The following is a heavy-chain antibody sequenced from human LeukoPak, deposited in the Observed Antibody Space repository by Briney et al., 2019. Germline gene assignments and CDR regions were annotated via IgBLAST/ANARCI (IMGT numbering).Heavy chain of an antibody. CDR3: ARDSNYYDSSRPHYYYYYMDV. J-gene: IGHJ6*03. D-gene: IGHD3-22*01. CDR2: IYYSGST. Sequence: SETLSLTCTVSGGSISSSSYYWRWIRQPPGKGLEWIGAIYYSGSTYHSPSLKSRVTISVDTSKNQFSLKLSSVTAADTAVYYCARDSNYYDSSRPHYYYYYMDVWGKGTTVTVSS. CDR1: GGSISSSSYY. V-gene: IGHV4-39*02.